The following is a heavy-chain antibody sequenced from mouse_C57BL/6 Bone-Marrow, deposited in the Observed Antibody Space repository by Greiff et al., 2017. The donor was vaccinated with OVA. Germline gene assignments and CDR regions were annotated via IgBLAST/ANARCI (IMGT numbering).Heavy chain of an antibody. Sequence: VQLQQPGAELVRPGSSVKLSCKASGYTFTSYWMDWVKQRPGQGLEWIGNIYPSDSETHYNQKFKDKATLTVDKSSSTAYMQLSSLTSEDSAVYYCARDSLRYFGVWGTGTTVTVSS. CDR3: ARDSLRYFGV. V-gene: IGHV1-61*01. CDR2: IYPSDSET. J-gene: IGHJ1*03. CDR1: GYTFTSYW.